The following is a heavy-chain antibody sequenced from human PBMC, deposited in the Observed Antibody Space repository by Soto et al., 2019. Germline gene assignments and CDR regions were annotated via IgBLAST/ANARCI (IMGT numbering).Heavy chain of an antibody. CDR2: ISGSGGST. CDR3: AKMGYYDSSGYAHDAFDI. Sequence: HPGGSLRLSCAASGFTFSSYAMSWVRQAPGKGLEWVSAISGSGGSTYYADSVKGRFTISRDNSKNTLYLQMNSLRAEDTAVYYCAKMGYYDSSGYAHDAFDIWGQGTMVTVSS. V-gene: IGHV3-23*01. J-gene: IGHJ3*02. CDR1: GFTFSSYA. D-gene: IGHD3-22*01.